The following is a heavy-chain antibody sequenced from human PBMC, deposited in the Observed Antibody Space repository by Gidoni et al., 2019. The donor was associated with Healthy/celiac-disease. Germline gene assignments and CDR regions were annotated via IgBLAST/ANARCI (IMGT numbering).Heavy chain of an antibody. D-gene: IGHD4-17*01. J-gene: IGHJ4*02. CDR1: GFTFSSYA. CDR3: AREGTTVVNYVFDY. Sequence: QVQLVESGGGVVQPGRSLRLSCAASGFTFSSYAMHWVRQAPGKGLEWVAVISYDGSNKYYADSVKGRFTISRDNSKNTLYLQMNSLRAEDTAVYYCAREGTTVVNYVFDYWGQGTLVTVSS. V-gene: IGHV3-30-3*01. CDR2: ISYDGSNK.